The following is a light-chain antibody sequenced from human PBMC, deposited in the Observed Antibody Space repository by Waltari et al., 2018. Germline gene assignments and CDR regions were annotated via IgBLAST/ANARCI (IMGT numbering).Light chain of an antibody. CDR2: AAS. CDR3: QQYDGLAVT. CDR1: QYITVGS. Sequence: EIVSTPSQGTLSLSPGERVLLPCRASQYITVGSLTWYHQKPGQAPRLLSYAASTRAPGVPDRFSGSGSGTDFTLTISRLEPEDFGVYYCQQYDGLAVTFGEGTKVEIK. J-gene: IGKJ4*02. V-gene: IGKV3-20*01.